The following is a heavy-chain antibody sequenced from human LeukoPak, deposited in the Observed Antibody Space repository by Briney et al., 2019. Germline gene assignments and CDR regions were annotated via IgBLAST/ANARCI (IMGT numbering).Heavy chain of an antibody. CDR2: ITYSGTT. D-gene: IGHD3-9*01. J-gene: IGHJ3*02. Sequence: PSETLSLTCTVSGGSLSSYYWSWIRQPPGKGLEWIGYITYSGTTNYNPSLNSRVTISVDTSKNQFSLKLTSVIAADTAFYYCASSRPYYDILTGQSDDAFDIWGRGTMVTVSS. CDR3: ASSRPYYDILTGQSDDAFDI. CDR1: GGSLSSYY. V-gene: IGHV4-59*01.